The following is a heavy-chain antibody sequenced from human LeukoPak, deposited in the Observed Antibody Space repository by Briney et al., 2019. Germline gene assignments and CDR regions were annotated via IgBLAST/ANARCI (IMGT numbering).Heavy chain of an antibody. CDR1: GFTFSSYA. J-gene: IGHJ4*02. CDR3: ATEPGMHDC. CDR2: ISGSDDST. V-gene: IGHV3-23*01. Sequence: GGSLRLSCAASGFTFSSYAMSWVRQAPGKGLAWVSGISGSDDSTYHADSVKGRFTISRDNSKNTLYLQMNSLRAEDTAVYFCATEPGMHDCWGQGTLVTVSS. D-gene: IGHD1-14*01.